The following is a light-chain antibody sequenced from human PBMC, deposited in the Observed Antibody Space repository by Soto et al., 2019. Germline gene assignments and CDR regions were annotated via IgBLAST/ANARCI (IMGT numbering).Light chain of an antibody. V-gene: IGLV1-40*01. CDR1: SSNIGAGYD. CDR2: GNS. Sequence: QSVLTQPPSVSGAPGQRVTISCTGSSSNIGAGYDVHWYQQLPGTAPKLLIYGNSNRSSGVPDRFSGSKSGTSASLAITGLRAEDEADYYCQSYDSSLSGWVFGGGTKLT. CDR3: QSYDSSLSGWV. J-gene: IGLJ3*02.